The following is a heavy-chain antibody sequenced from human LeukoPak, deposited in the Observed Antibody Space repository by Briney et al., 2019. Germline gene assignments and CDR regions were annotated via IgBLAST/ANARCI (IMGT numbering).Heavy chain of an antibody. CDR1: GFTFSSYS. D-gene: IGHD6-19*01. J-gene: IGHJ4*02. CDR2: ISSSSSTI. V-gene: IGHV3-48*01. CDR3: ARAYGIAVAGPLDY. Sequence: AGGSLRLSCGASGFTFSSYSMNWVRQAPGKGLEWVSYISSSSSTIYYADSVKGRFTISRDNAKNSLYLQLNSLRAEDTAVYYCARAYGIAVAGPLDYWGQGTLVTLSS.